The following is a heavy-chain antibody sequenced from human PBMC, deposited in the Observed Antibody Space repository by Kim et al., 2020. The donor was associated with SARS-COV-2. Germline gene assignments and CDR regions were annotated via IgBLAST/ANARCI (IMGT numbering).Heavy chain of an antibody. Sequence: TGYAPTCQGRVTMTRNTAISTAYMELSRLRSEDTAVYYCASSIVGATLDYWGQGTLVTVSS. V-gene: IGHV1-8*01. D-gene: IGHD1-26*01. CDR2: T. J-gene: IGHJ4*02. CDR3: ASSIVGATLDY.